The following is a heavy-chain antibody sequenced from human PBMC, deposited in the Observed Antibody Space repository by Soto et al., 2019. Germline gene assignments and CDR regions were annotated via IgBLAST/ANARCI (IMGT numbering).Heavy chain of an antibody. CDR1: GGSISSGDYY. Sequence: NPSETLSLTCTVSGGSISSGDYYWSWIRQPPGKGLEWIGYIYYSGSTYYNPSLKSRVTISVDTSKNQFSLKLSSVTAADTAVYYCARGGWGRWLPNPLDYWGQGXLVTVSS. V-gene: IGHV4-30-4*01. CDR3: ARGGWGRWLPNPLDY. D-gene: IGHD3-16*01. CDR2: IYYSGST. J-gene: IGHJ4*02.